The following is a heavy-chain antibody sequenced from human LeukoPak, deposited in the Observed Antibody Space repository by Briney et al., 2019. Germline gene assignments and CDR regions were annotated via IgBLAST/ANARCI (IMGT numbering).Heavy chain of an antibody. V-gene: IGHV3-48*03. Sequence: PGGSLRLSCAASGFTFSSYEMNWVRQAPGKGLEWVSYISSSGSTIYYADSVKGRFTISRDNAKNSLYLQMNSLRAEDTAVYYCARDQRRGSYGDYGHYYMDVWGKGTTVTISS. CDR2: ISSSGSTI. D-gene: IGHD4-17*01. CDR3: ARDQRRGSYGDYGHYYMDV. J-gene: IGHJ6*03. CDR1: GFTFSSYE.